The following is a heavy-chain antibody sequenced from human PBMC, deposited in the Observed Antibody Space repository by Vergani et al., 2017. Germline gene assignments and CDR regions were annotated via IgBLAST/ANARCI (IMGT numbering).Heavy chain of an antibody. CDR1: GGSISSSSYY. J-gene: IGHJ5*02. CDR3: ARLDPVGATAFDP. Sequence: QLQLQESGPGLVKPSETLSLTCTVSGGSISSSSYYWGWIRQPPGKGLEWIGSIYYSGSTYYNPSLKSRVTISVDTSKNQFSLKLSSVTAADTAVYYCARLDPVGATAFDPWGQGTLVTVSS. D-gene: IGHD1-26*01. CDR2: IYYSGST. V-gene: IGHV4-39*01.